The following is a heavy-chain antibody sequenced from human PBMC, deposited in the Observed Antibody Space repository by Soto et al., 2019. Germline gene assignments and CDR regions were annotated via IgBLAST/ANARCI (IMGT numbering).Heavy chain of an antibody. J-gene: IGHJ4*02. D-gene: IGHD2-21*02. CDR1: GGSVSSTSYY. CDR3: SGHVPDRHSWSLRR. Sequence: PSETLSLTCTVSGGSVSSTSYYWGWIRQPPGKGLEWIGTIYYSGTTYYNPSLKSRVTMSVDTSKNRFSLKLNSVTAADTAVYYCSGHVPDRHSWSLRRWGQGTLVTVS. CDR2: IYYSGTT. V-gene: IGHV4-39*01.